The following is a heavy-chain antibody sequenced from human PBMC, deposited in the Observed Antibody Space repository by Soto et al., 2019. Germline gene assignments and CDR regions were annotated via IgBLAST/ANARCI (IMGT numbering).Heavy chain of an antibody. CDR1: GGSISSGGYY. CDR2: IYYSGST. Sequence: QVQLQESGPGLVKPSQTLSLTCTVSGGSISSGGYYWSWIRQHPGKGLEWIGYIYYSGSTYYNPFLRSRVTIAVDTSKTQFSLQLSSVTAADTVVYCCAGVAGLQLWPGGMDVWGQGTTVTVSS. CDR3: AGVAGLQLWPGGMDV. V-gene: IGHV4-31*03. J-gene: IGHJ6*02. D-gene: IGHD5-18*01.